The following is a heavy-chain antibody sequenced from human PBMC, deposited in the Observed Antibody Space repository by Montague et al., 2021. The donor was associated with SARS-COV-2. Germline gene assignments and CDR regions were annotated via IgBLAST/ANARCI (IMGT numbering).Heavy chain of an antibody. CDR3: ARGKYDYVWGSYRYGFDY. D-gene: IGHD3-16*02. CDR1: GFTFSSYW. V-gene: IGHV3-7*01. CDR2: IKQDGSEK. Sequence: SLRLSCVASGFTFSSYWMSWVRQAPGKGLEWVAHIKQDGSEKYYVDSVKGRFTISRDNAKNSLYLQMNSLRAEDTAVYYCARGKYDYVWGSYRYGFDYWGQGTLVTVSS. J-gene: IGHJ4*02.